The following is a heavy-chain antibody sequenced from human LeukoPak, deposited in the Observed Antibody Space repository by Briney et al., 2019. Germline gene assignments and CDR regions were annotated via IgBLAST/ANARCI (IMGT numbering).Heavy chain of an antibody. J-gene: IGHJ4*02. CDR2: ISWNSGSI. D-gene: IGHD6-19*01. CDR3: AKDSLFLSDWYNAVFDY. V-gene: IGHV3-9*01. CDR1: GFTFDDYA. Sequence: PGGSLRLPCAASGFTFDDYAMHWVRQAPGKGLEWVSGISWNSGSIAYADSVKGRFTISRDNAKNSLYLQMNSLRAEDTALYYCAKDSLFLSDWYNAVFDYWGQGTLVTVSS.